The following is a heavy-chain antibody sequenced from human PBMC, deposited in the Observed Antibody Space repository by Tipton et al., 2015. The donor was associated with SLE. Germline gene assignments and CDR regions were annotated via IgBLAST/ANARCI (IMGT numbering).Heavy chain of an antibody. CDR2: ISSISTYI. CDR1: GFTFSSYI. CDR3: ARGIPLPYLAVTGSDY. J-gene: IGHJ4*02. V-gene: IGHV3-21*01. Sequence: SLRLSCAGSGFTFSSYIMDWVRQAPGKGLEGVSSISSISTYIYYADPLKGRFTISRDNAKNSLYLQMNSLRAEDTAVYYCARGIPLPYLAVTGSDYWGQGTLVTVSS. D-gene: IGHD3-9*01.